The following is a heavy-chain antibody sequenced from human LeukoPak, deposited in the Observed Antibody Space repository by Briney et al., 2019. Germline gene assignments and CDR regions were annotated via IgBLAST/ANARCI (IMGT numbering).Heavy chain of an antibody. CDR1: GFTFSSYA. V-gene: IGHV3-20*04. Sequence: GGSLRLSCAASGFTFSSYAMSWVRQAPGKGLEWVSGINWNGGSTGYADSVKGRFTISRDNAKNSLYLQMNSLRAEDTALYYCARRHYDFWSGYPSPPGWFDPWGQGTLVTVSS. D-gene: IGHD3-3*01. CDR3: ARRHYDFWSGYPSPPGWFDP. CDR2: INWNGGST. J-gene: IGHJ5*02.